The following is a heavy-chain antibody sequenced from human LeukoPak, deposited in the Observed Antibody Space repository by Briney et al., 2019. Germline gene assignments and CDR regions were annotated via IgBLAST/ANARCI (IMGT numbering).Heavy chain of an antibody. D-gene: IGHD1-1*01. J-gene: IGHJ4*02. Sequence: SETLSLTCTVSGGSISSYYWSWIRQPPGKGLEWIGYIYYSGSTYYNPSLKSRVTISVDTSKNQFSLKLSSVTAADTAVYYCARDRGMEGYYDYWGQGTLVTVSS. CDR2: IYYSGST. CDR1: GGSISSYY. V-gene: IGHV4-59*12. CDR3: ARDRGMEGYYDY.